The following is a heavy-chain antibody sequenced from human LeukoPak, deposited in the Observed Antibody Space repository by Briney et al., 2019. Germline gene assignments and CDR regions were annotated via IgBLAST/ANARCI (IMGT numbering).Heavy chain of an antibody. Sequence: GGSLRLSCAASEFPFNGYWMSWVRQAPGKGLECVANINQDGSNKYYADSVKGRFTISRDNSKNTLYLQMNSLRAEDTAVYYCAKREYITMVRGLYYYYYMDVWGKGTTVTVSS. J-gene: IGHJ6*03. V-gene: IGHV3-7*01. D-gene: IGHD3-10*01. CDR3: AKREYITMVRGLYYYYYMDV. CDR1: EFPFNGYW. CDR2: INQDGSNK.